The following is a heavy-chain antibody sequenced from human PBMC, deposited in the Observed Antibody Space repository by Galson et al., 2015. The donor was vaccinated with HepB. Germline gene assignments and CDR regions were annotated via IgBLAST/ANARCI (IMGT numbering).Heavy chain of an antibody. Sequence: SLRLSCAASGFTFSSYTMNWVRQTPGKGLQWLSYISTNGATIHYADSVKGRFTISRDNSNNRLYLQMTSVRADDTATYYCAKGRGWHTGFDSWGQGALVTVSS. V-gene: IGHV3-23*01. CDR2: ISTNGATI. CDR1: GFTFSSYT. J-gene: IGHJ4*02. D-gene: IGHD1-14*01. CDR3: AKGRGWHTGFDS.